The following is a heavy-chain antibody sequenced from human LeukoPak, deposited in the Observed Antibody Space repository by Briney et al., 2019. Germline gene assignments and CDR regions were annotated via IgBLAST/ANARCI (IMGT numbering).Heavy chain of an antibody. Sequence: GESLKISCKGSGYSFTSYWIGWVRQMPGKGLEWMGIIYPGDSVTRYSPSFQGQVTISADKSICTACLQWSSLKASDTAMYYCARPGVVVVPAARGFDYFDYWGQGTLVTVSS. J-gene: IGHJ4*02. CDR2: IYPGDSVT. CDR1: GYSFTSYW. D-gene: IGHD2-2*01. V-gene: IGHV5-51*01. CDR3: ARPGVVVVPAARGFDYFDY.